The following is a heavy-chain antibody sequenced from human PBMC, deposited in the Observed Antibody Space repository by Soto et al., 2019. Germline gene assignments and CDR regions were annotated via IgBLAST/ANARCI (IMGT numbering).Heavy chain of an antibody. CDR1: GFTFSSYG. D-gene: IGHD3-9*01. CDR3: AKDFYDILTGYFPYYYYYDGMDV. J-gene: IGHJ6*02. Sequence: QVQLVESGGGVVQPGRSLRLSCAASGFTFSSYGMHWVRQAPGKGLEWVAVISYDGSNKYYADSVKGRFTISRDNSKNTRYLQMNSLRAEDTAVYYCAKDFYDILTGYFPYYYYYDGMDVVGQGTTVTVSS. CDR2: ISYDGSNK. V-gene: IGHV3-30*18.